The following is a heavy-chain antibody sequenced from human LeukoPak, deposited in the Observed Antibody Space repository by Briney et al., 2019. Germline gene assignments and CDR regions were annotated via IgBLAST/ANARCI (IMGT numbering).Heavy chain of an antibody. J-gene: IGHJ4*02. CDR1: GGSISSYY. Sequence: SETLSLTCTVSGGSISSYYWSWIRQPPGKGLEWIGYIYYSGSTNYNPSLKSRVTISVDTSKDQFSLKLSSVTAADTAVYYCARQAYCSGSRCYPFDSWGQGTLVTVSS. D-gene: IGHD2-15*01. V-gene: IGHV4-59*01. CDR3: ARQAYCSGSRCYPFDS. CDR2: IYYSGST.